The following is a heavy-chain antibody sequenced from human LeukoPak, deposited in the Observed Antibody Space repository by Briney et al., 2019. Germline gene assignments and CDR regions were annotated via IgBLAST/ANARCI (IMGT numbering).Heavy chain of an antibody. CDR1: GFTFSSYW. V-gene: IGHV3-7*01. CDR2: IKQDGSEK. D-gene: IGHD3-16*01. Sequence: PGGSLRLSCAASGFTFSSYWMSWVRQAPGKGLEWVANIKQDGSEKYYVDSVKGRFTISRDNAKNSLYLQMNSLRGEDTAIYYCAGGGGGPRYLFDPWGQGTLVTVSS. CDR3: AGGGGGPRYLFDP. J-gene: IGHJ5*02.